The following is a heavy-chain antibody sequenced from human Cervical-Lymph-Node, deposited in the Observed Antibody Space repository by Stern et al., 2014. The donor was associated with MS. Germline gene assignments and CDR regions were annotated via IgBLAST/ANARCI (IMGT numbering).Heavy chain of an antibody. Sequence: EVQLLESGGGLVQPGGSLRLSCAASGFTFSSNWLHWVRQVPGKGLVWVSRINSEGTTTNYADSVEGRFTISRDNAQNTLYLQMNSLRGEDTGLYYCAVAKFGRNGLDVWGLGTTVTVSS. J-gene: IGHJ6*02. CDR2: INSEGTTT. CDR3: AVAKFGRNGLDV. CDR1: GFTFSSNW. D-gene: IGHD2-15*01. V-gene: IGHV3-74*02.